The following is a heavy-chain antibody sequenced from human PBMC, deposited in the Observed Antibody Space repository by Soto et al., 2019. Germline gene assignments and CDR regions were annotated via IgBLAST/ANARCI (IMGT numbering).Heavy chain of an antibody. J-gene: IGHJ6*02. CDR1: GGSVSGDY. CDR3: ARCYGSGSSYYYYYGMDV. Sequence: TSETLSLTCTVSGGSVSGDYWSWIRQPPGKGLEWIAYIYYSGSTNYNPSLKSRVTISADTSKNQFSLKLNSVTAADTAVYYCARCYGSGSSYYYYYGMDVWGQGTTVTVSS. D-gene: IGHD3-10*01. CDR2: IYYSGST. V-gene: IGHV4-59*02.